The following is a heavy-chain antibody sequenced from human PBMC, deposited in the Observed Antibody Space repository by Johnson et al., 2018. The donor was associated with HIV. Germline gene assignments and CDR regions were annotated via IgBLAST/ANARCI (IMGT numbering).Heavy chain of an antibody. Sequence: EVRLVEFGGGVVQPGRSLRLSCAASGFTFSSYAMSWVRQAPGKGLEWVSAISGSGGSTYYADSVKGRFTISRDNSKNTLYLQMNSLRAEDTAVYYCARDHYYDSSGYYNAFDIWGQGTMVTVSS. J-gene: IGHJ3*02. V-gene: IGHV3-23*04. CDR3: ARDHYYDSSGYYNAFDI. CDR2: ISGSGGST. D-gene: IGHD3-22*01. CDR1: GFTFSSYA.